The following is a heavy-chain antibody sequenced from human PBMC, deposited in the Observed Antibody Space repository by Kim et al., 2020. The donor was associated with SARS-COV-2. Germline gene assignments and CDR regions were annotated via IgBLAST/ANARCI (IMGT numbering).Heavy chain of an antibody. V-gene: IGHV3-48*04. D-gene: IGHD3-10*01. Sequence: GGSLRLSCAASGFTFSSYSMNWVRQAPGKGLEWVSYISSSSSTIYYADSVKGRFTISRDNAKNSLYLQMNSLRAEDTAVYYCARDQGRGKSITMVRGTAGGFDYWGQGTLVAASS. CDR2: ISSSSSTI. CDR3: ARDQGRGKSITMVRGTAGGFDY. CDR1: GFTFSSYS. J-gene: IGHJ4*02.